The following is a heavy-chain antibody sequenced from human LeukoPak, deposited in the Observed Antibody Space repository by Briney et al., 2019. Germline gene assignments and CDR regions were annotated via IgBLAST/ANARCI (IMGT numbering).Heavy chain of an antibody. Sequence: ASVKVSCKASGYTFTSYAMNWVRQAPGQGLEWMGWINTNTGNPTYGQSFTGRFVFSLDTSVSTAYLQISSLKAEDTAVYYCARELCVRGSGSYCPFDYWGQGTLVTVSS. V-gene: IGHV7-4-1*02. CDR3: ARELCVRGSGSYCPFDY. CDR2: INTNTGNP. CDR1: GYTFTSYA. J-gene: IGHJ4*02. D-gene: IGHD3-10*01.